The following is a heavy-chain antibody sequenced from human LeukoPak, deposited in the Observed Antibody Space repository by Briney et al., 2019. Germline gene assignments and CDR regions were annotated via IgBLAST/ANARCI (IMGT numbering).Heavy chain of an antibody. Sequence: GGSLRLSCAASGFTFDDYAMLWVRQAPGKGLEWVSSISWNSGSKVYADSVKGRFTISRDNAKNSLYLQMNSLRVEDTGVYYCASWGEGALDNWGQGTLVTVSS. CDR1: GFTFDDYA. J-gene: IGHJ4*02. D-gene: IGHD1-26*01. V-gene: IGHV3-9*01. CDR3: ASWGEGALDN. CDR2: ISWNSGSK.